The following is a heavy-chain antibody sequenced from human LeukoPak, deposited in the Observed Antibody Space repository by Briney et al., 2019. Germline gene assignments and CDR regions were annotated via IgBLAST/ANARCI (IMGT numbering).Heavy chain of an antibody. J-gene: IGHJ3*02. V-gene: IGHV3-23*01. CDR3: AKGRYTVYGFDI. CDR2: ISGSGGST. D-gene: IGHD3-10*01. CDR1: GFTFSSHG. Sequence: GGPLRLSCAASGFTFSSHGMSWARQAPGKGLEWVSAISGSGGSTNYADSVKGRFTISRDNSKNTLYLQMNSLRAEDTAVYYCAKGRYTVYGFDIWGQGTMVTVSS.